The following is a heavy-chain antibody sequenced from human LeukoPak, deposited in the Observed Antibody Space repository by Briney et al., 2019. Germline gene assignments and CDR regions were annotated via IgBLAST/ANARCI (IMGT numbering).Heavy chain of an antibody. V-gene: IGHV4-59*01. CDR3: ARVYYDFWSGYSLIAFDI. D-gene: IGHD3-3*01. CDR2: IYYSGST. Sequence: PSETLSLTCTVSGGSIRSYYWSWIRQPPGKGLEWIGYIYYSGSTNYNPSLKSRVTISVDTSKNQFSLKLSSVTAADTAVYYCARVYYDFWSGYSLIAFDIWGQGTMVTVSS. J-gene: IGHJ3*02. CDR1: GGSIRSYY.